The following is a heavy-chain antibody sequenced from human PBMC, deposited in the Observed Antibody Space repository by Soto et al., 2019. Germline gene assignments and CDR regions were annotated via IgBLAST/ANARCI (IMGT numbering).Heavy chain of an antibody. J-gene: IGHJ6*02. CDR1: GYTFTGYY. Sequence: QVQLVQSGAEVKKPGASVKVSCKASGYTFTGYYMHWVRQAPGQGLEWMGWINPNSGGTNYAQKFRGRVTMTRDTSISTAYMELSRLRSDDTAVYYCARAPTGAVPYYYYYGMDVWGQGTTVTVSS. V-gene: IGHV1-2*02. D-gene: IGHD7-27*01. CDR2: INPNSGGT. CDR3: ARAPTGAVPYYYYYGMDV.